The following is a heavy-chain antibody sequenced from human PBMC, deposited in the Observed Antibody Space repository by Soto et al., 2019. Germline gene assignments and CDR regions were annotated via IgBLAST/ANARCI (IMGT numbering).Heavy chain of an antibody. CDR2: INPKSGGT. V-gene: IGHV1-2*02. D-gene: IGHD1-26*01. J-gene: IGHJ4*02. CDR1: GYTFTVYY. Sequence: QVQLVQSGAEVKKPGASVNVSCKASGYTFTVYYMHWVRQAPGQGLEWMGWINPKSGGTMYPQKFQGRVTMTWDTSISTAYMALTRLRSDYTAVYYCARDMAKGGGSAGLADWGQGTLVTVSS. CDR3: ARDMAKGGGSAGLAD.